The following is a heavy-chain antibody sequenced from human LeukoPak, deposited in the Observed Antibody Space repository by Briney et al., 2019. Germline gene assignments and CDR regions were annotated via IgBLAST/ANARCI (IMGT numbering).Heavy chain of an antibody. CDR1: RFTFSNYV. CDR2: IRYDGSNK. Sequence: GGSLRLSCAASRFTFSNYVMHWVRQAPGKGLEWVAVIRYDGSNKYYADSVKGRFTISRDNSKNTLYLQMNSLRAEDTAVYYCAKDVGFRFGELFPDYWGQGTLVTVSS. CDR3: AKDVGFRFGELFPDY. V-gene: IGHV3-30*02. D-gene: IGHD3-10*01. J-gene: IGHJ4*02.